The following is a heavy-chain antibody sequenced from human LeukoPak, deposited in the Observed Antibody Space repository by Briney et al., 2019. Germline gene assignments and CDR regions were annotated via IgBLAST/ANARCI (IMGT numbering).Heavy chain of an antibody. Sequence: SVKVSCKASGYTFTSYGISWVRQAPGQGLEWMGGIIPIFGTANYAQKFQGRVTITADESTSTAYMELSSLRSEDTAVYYCARQYSSSYEGNFGYWGQGTLVTVSS. CDR1: GYTFTSYG. CDR3: ARQYSSSYEGNFGY. CDR2: IIPIFGTA. D-gene: IGHD6-13*01. J-gene: IGHJ4*02. V-gene: IGHV1-69*13.